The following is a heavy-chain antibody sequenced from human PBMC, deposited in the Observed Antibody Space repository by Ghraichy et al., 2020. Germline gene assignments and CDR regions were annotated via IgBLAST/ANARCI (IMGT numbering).Heavy chain of an antibody. Sequence: ASVKVSCKASGYTFTSYHVHWVRQAHGQGLEWMGIIFSSGGSTTYAQKFQGRVTMTRDTSKSTVYMELSSLISDDTAVYYCTREFPSTGWFDPWGQGTLVTVSS. CDR3: TREFPSTGWFDP. CDR1: GYTFTSYH. CDR2: IFSSGGST. V-gene: IGHV1-46*03. D-gene: IGHD1-14*01. J-gene: IGHJ5*02.